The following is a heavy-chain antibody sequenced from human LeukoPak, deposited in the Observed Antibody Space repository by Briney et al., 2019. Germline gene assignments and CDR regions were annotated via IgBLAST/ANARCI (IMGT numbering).Heavy chain of an antibody. D-gene: IGHD3-22*01. Sequence: PSETLSLTCTVSGGSISSSSYYWGWIRQPPGKGLEWIGSIYYSGSTYYNPSLKSRVTISVDTSKNQFSLKLSSVTAADTAVYYCARQAMIVVAYFDYWGQGTLVTVSS. CDR3: ARQAMIVVAYFDY. CDR2: IYYSGST. V-gene: IGHV4-39*01. J-gene: IGHJ4*02. CDR1: GGSISSSSYY.